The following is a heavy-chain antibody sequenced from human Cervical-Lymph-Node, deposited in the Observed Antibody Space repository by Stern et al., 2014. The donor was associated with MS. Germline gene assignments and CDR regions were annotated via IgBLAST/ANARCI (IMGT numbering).Heavy chain of an antibody. CDR3: PTLVAY. CDR2: VSTTGSTI. CDR1: GFKFSDLY. V-gene: IGHV3-11*01. Sequence: VQLVESGGGLVKPGGSLRLSCAASGFKFSDLYINWIRQAPGKGLEWVSYVSTTGSTILYADSVKGRFTVSRDNTNNSFYLQMDSLRAEDTAIYYCPTLVAYWGKGPLVTVSS. J-gene: IGHJ4*02.